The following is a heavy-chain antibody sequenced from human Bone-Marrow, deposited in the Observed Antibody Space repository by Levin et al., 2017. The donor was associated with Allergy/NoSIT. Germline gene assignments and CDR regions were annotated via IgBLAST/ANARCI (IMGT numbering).Heavy chain of an antibody. D-gene: IGHD3-16*01. CDR1: GFTVRNTY. J-gene: IGHJ5*02. Sequence: LSLTCAAPGFTVRNTYMTWVRQAPGKGLEWVSGIDGGGVTYYADSVRGRFSISRDNSKNTLYLQMNSLRAEDTAVYYCAREGYASTWEWWFDPWGQGTLVTVSS. CDR3: AREGYASTWEWWFDP. V-gene: IGHV3-66*01. CDR2: IDGGGVT.